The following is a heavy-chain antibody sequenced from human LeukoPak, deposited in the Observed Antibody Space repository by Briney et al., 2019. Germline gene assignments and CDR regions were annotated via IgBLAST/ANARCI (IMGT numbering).Heavy chain of an antibody. CDR3: ATMFSGSFFPFDS. Sequence: SETLSLTCAVSGGSFSGHYCSWIRQPPGKGLEWIGEINHSGNTYYNPSLKSRVTISVNTSENQISLRLTSMTAADTAVYYCATMFSGSFFPFDSWGPGTLVTVSS. V-gene: IGHV4-34*01. D-gene: IGHD1-26*01. CDR2: INHSGNT. CDR1: GGSFSGHY. J-gene: IGHJ4*02.